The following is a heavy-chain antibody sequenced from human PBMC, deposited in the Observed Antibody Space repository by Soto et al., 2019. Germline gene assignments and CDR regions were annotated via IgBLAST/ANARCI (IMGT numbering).Heavy chain of an antibody. J-gene: IGHJ3*02. V-gene: IGHV3-23*01. Sequence: GKGLEWVSAISGSGGSTYYADSVKGRFNISRDNSKNTLYLQMNSLRAEDTAVYYCAKDGPSKYQHSSSWYVALDISGQGPFVTLSS. CDR3: AKDGPSKYQHSSSWYVALDI. CDR2: ISGSGGST. D-gene: IGHD6-13*01.